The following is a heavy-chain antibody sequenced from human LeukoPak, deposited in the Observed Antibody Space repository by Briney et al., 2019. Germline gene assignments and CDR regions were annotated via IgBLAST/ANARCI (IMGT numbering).Heavy chain of an antibody. J-gene: IGHJ5*02. CDR3: ARWVGGGGWFDT. CDR2: ISWNSGSI. Sequence: GGSLRLSCAASGFTFDDYAMHWVRQAPGKGLEWVSGISWNSGSIGYADSVKGRFTISRDNAKNSLYLQMDSLRVDDTAVYYCARWVGGGGWFDTWGQGTLVSVSS. CDR1: GFTFDDYA. V-gene: IGHV3-9*01. D-gene: IGHD4-23*01.